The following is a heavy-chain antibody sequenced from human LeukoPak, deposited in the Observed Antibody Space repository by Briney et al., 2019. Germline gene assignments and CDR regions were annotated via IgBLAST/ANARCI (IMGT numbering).Heavy chain of an antibody. CDR2: IYVSGTT. D-gene: IGHD3-10*01. Sequence: PGGSLRLSCAASGFTFSLYGLHWVRQTPGKGLEWLAFIYVSGTTFYAASVKGRFTISRDNAKNTVYLQMNNLRAEGTALYYCGRHAYGGSPPLSWGQGALVTVSS. V-gene: IGHV3-NL1*01. J-gene: IGHJ4*02. CDR1: GFTFSLYG. CDR3: GRHAYGGSPPLS.